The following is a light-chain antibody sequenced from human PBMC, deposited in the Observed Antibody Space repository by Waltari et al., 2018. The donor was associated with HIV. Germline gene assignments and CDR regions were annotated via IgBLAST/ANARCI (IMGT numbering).Light chain of an antibody. CDR1: ASTIGTNP. CDR3: ATWDDTGGGPMV. J-gene: IGLJ2*01. CDR2: SSN. V-gene: IGLV1-44*01. Sequence: QSVLTQPPSASGPPGQRVTISCSGGASTIGTNPVQWYQHFPGTAPKLLIYSSNQVSSGVPDRFSASKSGTSASLTISGLQSEDEAHYFCATWDDTGGGPMVFGRGTKVTVI.